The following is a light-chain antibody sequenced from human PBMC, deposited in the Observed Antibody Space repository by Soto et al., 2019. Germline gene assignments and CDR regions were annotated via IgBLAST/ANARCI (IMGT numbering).Light chain of an antibody. CDR3: QQLNSYPIT. J-gene: IGKJ5*01. CDR2: AAS. V-gene: IGKV1-9*01. Sequence: DIQLTQSPSFLSASVGDRVTITCRASQSISSYLAWYQQKPGKAPKLLIYAASTLQSGVPSRFSGSGSGTEFTLTISSLQPEDFTTYYCQQLNSYPITFGQGTRLEIK. CDR1: QSISSY.